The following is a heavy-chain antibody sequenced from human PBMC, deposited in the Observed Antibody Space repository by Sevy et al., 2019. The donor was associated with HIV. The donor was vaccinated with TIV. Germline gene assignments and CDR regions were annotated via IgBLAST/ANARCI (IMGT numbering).Heavy chain of an antibody. J-gene: IGHJ4*02. CDR1: GGSISSYY. D-gene: IGHD3-10*01. Sequence: SETLSLTCTVSGGSISSYYWSWIRQPPGKGLEWIGYIYYSGSTNYNPSLKSRVTISVDTSKNQFPLKLSSVTAADTAVYYCARVVYGSGSYKGAYYFDYWGQGTLVTVSS. CDR2: IYYSGST. V-gene: IGHV4-59*01. CDR3: ARVVYGSGSYKGAYYFDY.